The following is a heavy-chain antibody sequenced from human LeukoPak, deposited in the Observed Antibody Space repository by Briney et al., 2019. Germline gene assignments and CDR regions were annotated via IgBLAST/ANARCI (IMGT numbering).Heavy chain of an antibody. D-gene: IGHD2-2*01. V-gene: IGHV1-2*02. Sequence: ASVKVSCKASGYTFTAYYLHWVRQAPGQGLEWMGWINPNSGGTNYAQKFQGRVTMTRDTSISTAYLQWSSLNASDTAMYYCARRGFYCSSTRCQTWFDPWGQGTLVTVSS. CDR2: INPNSGGT. CDR3: ARRGFYCSSTRCQTWFDP. CDR1: GYTFTAYY. J-gene: IGHJ5*02.